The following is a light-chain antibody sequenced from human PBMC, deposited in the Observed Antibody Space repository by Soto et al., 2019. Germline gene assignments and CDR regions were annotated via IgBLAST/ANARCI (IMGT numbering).Light chain of an antibody. Sequence: QPVLTQSPSASASLGASVKLTCTLSSGYSTYAIAWHQQQSEKGPRFLMKINYDGTHSKGDGFFDRFSGSSSGAERHLTISSRQSEDEAGYYCQSLGTGIQVFGGGTKRTVL. CDR1: SGYSTYA. J-gene: IGLJ3*02. V-gene: IGLV4-69*01. CDR3: QSLGTGIQV. CDR2: INYDGTH.